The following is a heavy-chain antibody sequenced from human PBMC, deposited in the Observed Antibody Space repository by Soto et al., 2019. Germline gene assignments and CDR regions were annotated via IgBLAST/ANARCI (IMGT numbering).Heavy chain of an antibody. CDR1: GYTFTNYG. J-gene: IGHJ4*03. CDR3: APPTLHTSMPSGY. Sequence: QVQLVQSGAEVREPGASVKVSCKASGYTFTNYGVSWVRQAPGQGLEWIGWIGGYKGNTNFGQELQGKVIMTTDTSTTIAYKELRSLRADDRAVHYCAPPTLHTSMPSGYWGQGAQVTVSS. D-gene: IGHD2-2*01. V-gene: IGHV1-18*01. CDR2: IGGYKGNT.